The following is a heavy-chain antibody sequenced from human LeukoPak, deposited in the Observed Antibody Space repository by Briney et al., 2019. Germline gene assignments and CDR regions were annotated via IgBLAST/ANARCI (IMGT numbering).Heavy chain of an antibody. J-gene: IGHJ4*02. CDR1: GFTFSSYS. CDR3: ARVLVVTSSADYFDS. CDR2: LYSDGTT. V-gene: IGHV3-53*01. Sequence: PGGSLRLSCAASGFTFSSYSMNWVRQAPGKGLEWLSVLYSDGTTYYLDSVKGRFTISRDDSMNTLYLQMNSLRVEDTAVYYCARVLVVTSSADYFDSWGQGTLVTVSS. D-gene: IGHD2-2*01.